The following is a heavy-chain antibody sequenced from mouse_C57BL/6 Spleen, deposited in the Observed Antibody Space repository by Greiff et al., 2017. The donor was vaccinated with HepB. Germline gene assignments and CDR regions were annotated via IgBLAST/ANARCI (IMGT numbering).Heavy chain of an antibody. CDR1: GYTFTSYW. CDR2: IDPSDSET. CDR3: ARGDWDVWFAY. D-gene: IGHD4-1*01. J-gene: IGHJ3*01. Sequence: QVQLQQPGAELVRPGSSVKLSCKASGYTFTSYWMHWVKQRPIQGLEWIGNIDPSDSETHYNQKFKDKATLTVDKSSSTAYMQLSSLTSEDSAVYYCARGDWDVWFAYRGQGTLVTVSA. V-gene: IGHV1-52*01.